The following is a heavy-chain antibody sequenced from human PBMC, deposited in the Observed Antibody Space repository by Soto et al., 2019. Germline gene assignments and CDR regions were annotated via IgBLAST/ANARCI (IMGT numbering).Heavy chain of an antibody. D-gene: IGHD6-19*01. CDR3: SREISSTCAKTWVDA. CDR1: GYTFRSYG. Sequence: QIRLEQSVSEVRKTGASVTVSCKASGYTFRSYGVTWVRQAPVQGLEWLGWISDDSGEATYAESLKDRLTLTVDESATTAFMELNSLRSSDTAVYYCSREISSTCAKTWVDAWGQGTPVTVSS. CDR2: ISDDSGEA. J-gene: IGHJ5*02. V-gene: IGHV1-18*01.